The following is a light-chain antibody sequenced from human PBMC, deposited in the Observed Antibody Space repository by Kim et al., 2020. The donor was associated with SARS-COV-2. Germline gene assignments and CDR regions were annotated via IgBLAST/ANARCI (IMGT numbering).Light chain of an antibody. CDR2: FDS. J-gene: IGLJ3*02. CDR3: QVWYRNSDHRV. Sequence: SYELTQPPSVSVAPRRTARISCGGSDIGGKSVHWYQQRPGQAPVLIIEFDSGRRSGISERFSASNSGDTATLTITRVEAGDEADYFCQVWYRNSDHRVFGGGTQLTVL. CDR1: DIGGKS. V-gene: IGLV3-21*04.